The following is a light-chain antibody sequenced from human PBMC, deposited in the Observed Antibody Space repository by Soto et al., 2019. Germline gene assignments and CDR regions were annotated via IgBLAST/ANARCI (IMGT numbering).Light chain of an antibody. CDR3: SSYTSSSTLV. V-gene: IGLV2-14*01. CDR1: SSDVGGYNY. CDR2: EVS. Sequence: QSALTQPASVSGSPGQSITISCTGTSSDVGGYNYVSWYQQHPGKAPKLMIYEVSNRPSGVSNRFSGSKSGNTASLPISGLQAEDDADYYCSSYTSSSTLVFGTGTKLTVL. J-gene: IGLJ1*01.